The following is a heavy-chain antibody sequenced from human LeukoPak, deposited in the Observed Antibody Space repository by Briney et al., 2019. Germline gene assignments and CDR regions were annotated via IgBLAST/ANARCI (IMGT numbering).Heavy chain of an antibody. CDR2: ISGSGGST. V-gene: IGHV3-23*01. J-gene: IGHJ4*02. CDR1: GFTFFTYG. CDR3: AKGPYYYGSGSFYNGLDY. D-gene: IGHD3-10*01. Sequence: GGSLRLSCAASGFTFFTYGVSWVRQAPGKGLEWVSAISGSGGSTYYADSVKGRFTISRDNSKNTLYLEMNSLRADDTAVYYCAKGPYYYGSGSFYNGLDYWGQGTLVTVSS.